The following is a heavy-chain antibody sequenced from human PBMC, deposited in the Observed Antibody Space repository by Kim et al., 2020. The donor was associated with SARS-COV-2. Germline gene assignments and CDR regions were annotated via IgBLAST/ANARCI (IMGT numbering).Heavy chain of an antibody. J-gene: IGHJ4*02. D-gene: IGHD6-19*01. CDR3: ASAEQWLGAGYFDY. V-gene: IGHV1-46*01. Sequence: AQKFQGRVTMTRDTDTSTVYMELSSLRSEDTAVYYCASAEQWLGAGYFDYWGQGTLVTVSS.